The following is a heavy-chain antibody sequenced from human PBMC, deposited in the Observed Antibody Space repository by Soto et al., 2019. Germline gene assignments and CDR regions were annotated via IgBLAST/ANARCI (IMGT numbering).Heavy chain of an antibody. Sequence: GGSLRLSCAASGFTFSDYYMTWIRQAPGKGLEWVSCISGRISFTSYADSVKGRFTISRDNAKNTLYLQMNSLRAEDTAVYYCASVIPLGYWGQGTLVTAPQ. J-gene: IGHJ4*02. CDR2: ISGRISFT. V-gene: IGHV3-11*06. D-gene: IGHD2-21*01. CDR1: GFTFSDYY. CDR3: ASVIPLGY.